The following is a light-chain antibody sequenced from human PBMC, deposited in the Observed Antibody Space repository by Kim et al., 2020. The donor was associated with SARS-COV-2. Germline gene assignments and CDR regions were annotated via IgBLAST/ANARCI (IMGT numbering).Light chain of an antibody. CDR3: QQYNDWPYS. CDR1: QSVSST. Sequence: EIVMTQSPATLSVSPGERATLSCRASQSVSSTLAWYQQKPGLAPRLLIYGTSSRAAGIPARFSGSGSGTEFTLTVSSLQSEDTAVYYCQQYNDWPYSFGQGTKLEI. CDR2: GTS. J-gene: IGKJ2*03. V-gene: IGKV3-15*01.